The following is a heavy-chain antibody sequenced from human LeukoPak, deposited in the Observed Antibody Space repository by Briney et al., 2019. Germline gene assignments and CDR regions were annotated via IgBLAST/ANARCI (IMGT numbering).Heavy chain of an antibody. CDR2: IYYSGST. CDR3: ARDRDTAMVRGGGFDY. V-gene: IGHV4-39*07. D-gene: IGHD5-18*01. Sequence: PSETLSLTCTVSGGSISSSSYYWGWIRQPPGKGLEWIGSIYYSGSTYYNPSLKSRVTISVDTSKNQFSLKLSSVTAADTAVYYLARDRDTAMVRGGGFDYWGQGTLVTVSS. CDR1: GGSISSSSYY. J-gene: IGHJ4*02.